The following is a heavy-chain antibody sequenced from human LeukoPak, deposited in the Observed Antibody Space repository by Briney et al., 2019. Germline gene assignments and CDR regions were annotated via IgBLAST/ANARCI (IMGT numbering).Heavy chain of an antibody. J-gene: IGHJ5*02. D-gene: IGHD3-22*01. V-gene: IGHV3-21*01. CDR2: ISSSSSYI. CDR3: ARDRAYYDSSGYYPNWFDP. CDR1: GFTFSSYS. Sequence: GGSLRLSCAASGFTFSSYSMNWVRQAPRKGLEWVSSISSSSSYIYYADSVKGRFTISRDNAKNSLYLQMNSLRAEDTAVYYCARDRAYYDSSGYYPNWFDPWGQGTLVTVSS.